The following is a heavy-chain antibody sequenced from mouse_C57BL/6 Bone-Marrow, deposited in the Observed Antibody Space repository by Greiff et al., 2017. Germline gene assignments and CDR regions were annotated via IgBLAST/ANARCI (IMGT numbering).Heavy chain of an antibody. J-gene: IGHJ2*01. V-gene: IGHV1-50*01. CDR3: ASGSPYYFDY. D-gene: IGHD1-1*02. CDR1: GYTFTSYW. Sequence: QVQLQQPGAELVKPGASVKLSCKASGYTFTSYWMQWVKQRPGQVLEWIGEIDPSDSYTNYNQKFKGKATLTVDTSSSTAYMQLSSLTSEDSAVYYCASGSPYYFDYWGQGTTLTVSS. CDR2: IDPSDSYT.